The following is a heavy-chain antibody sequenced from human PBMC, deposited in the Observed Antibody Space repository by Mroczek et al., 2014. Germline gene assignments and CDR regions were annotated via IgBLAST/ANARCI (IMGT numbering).Heavy chain of an antibody. Sequence: QVQLVQSGGGVVQPGRSLRLSCAASGFTFSSYAMHWVRQAPGKGLEWVAVISYDGSNKYYADSVKGRFTISRDNSKNTLYLQMNSLRAEDTAVYYCARDPADSYGFFDYWGQGTLVTVSS. CDR1: GFTFSSYA. V-gene: IGHV3-30-3*01. J-gene: IGHJ4*02. CDR3: ARDPADSYGFFDY. D-gene: IGHD5-18*01. CDR2: ISYDGSNK.